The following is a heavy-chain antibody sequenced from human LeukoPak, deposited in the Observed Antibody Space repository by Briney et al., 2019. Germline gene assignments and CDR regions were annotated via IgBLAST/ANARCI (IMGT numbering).Heavy chain of an antibody. J-gene: IGHJ4*02. Sequence: SETLSLTCTVSGGSISSYYWSWIRQPPGRGLEWIGYIYYSGSTYYNPSLKSRVTISVDTSKNQFSLKLSSVTAADTAVYHCAVSVAARPFDYWGQGTLVTVSS. CDR1: GGSISSYY. V-gene: IGHV4-59*04. CDR3: AVSVAARPFDY. CDR2: IYYSGST. D-gene: IGHD6-6*01.